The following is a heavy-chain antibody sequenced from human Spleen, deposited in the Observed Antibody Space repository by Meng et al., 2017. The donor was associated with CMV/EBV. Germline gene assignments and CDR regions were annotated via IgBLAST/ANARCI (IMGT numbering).Heavy chain of an antibody. CDR3: ATNPPPRYDFWSGYYSRSRSYGVDV. CDR2: INHSGST. J-gene: IGHJ6*02. CDR1: GGSFSGYY. V-gene: IGHV4-34*01. D-gene: IGHD3-3*01. Sequence: SETLSLTCAVYGGSFSGYYWSWIRQPPGKGLEWIGEINHSGSTNYNPSLKSRVTISVDTSKNQFSLNLNSVTAADTAVYYCATNPPPRYDFWSGYYSRSRSYGVDVWGQGKTVTVSS.